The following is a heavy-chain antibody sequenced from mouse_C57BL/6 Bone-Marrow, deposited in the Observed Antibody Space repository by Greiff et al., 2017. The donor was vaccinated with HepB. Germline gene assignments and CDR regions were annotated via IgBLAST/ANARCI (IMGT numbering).Heavy chain of an antibody. CDR1: GFTFTDYY. J-gene: IGHJ2*01. Sequence: DVMLVESGGGLVQPGGSLSLSCAASGFTFTDYYMSWVRQPPGKALEWLGFIRNKANGYTTEYSASVKGRFTISRDNSQSILYLQMNALRAEDSATYYCARLLSDYFDYWGQGTTLTVSS. CDR2: IRNKANGYTT. D-gene: IGHD1-1*01. V-gene: IGHV7-3*01. CDR3: ARLLSDYFDY.